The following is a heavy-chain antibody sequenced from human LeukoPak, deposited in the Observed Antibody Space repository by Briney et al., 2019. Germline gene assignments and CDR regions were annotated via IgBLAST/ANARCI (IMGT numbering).Heavy chain of an antibody. V-gene: IGHV4-39*07. CDR1: GGSISSSSYY. CDR3: ARDGVPGIAAAGTRY. D-gene: IGHD6-13*01. Sequence: SETLSLTCTVSGGSISSSSYYWGWIRQPPGKGLEWIGSIYYSGSTYYNPSLKSRVTISVDTSKNQFSLKLSSVTAADTAVYYCARDGVPGIAAAGTRYWGQGTLVTVSS. CDR2: IYYSGST. J-gene: IGHJ4*02.